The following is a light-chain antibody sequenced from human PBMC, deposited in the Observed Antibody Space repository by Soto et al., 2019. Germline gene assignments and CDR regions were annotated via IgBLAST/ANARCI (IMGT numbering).Light chain of an antibody. CDR3: QQYNSYRT. CDR2: DAS. Sequence: DIQMTQSPSTLSASVVDRVTITFRASQSISSWLAWYQQKPGKAPKLLIYDASILESGVPSRFSGSGSGTEFTLTISSLQPDDFATYYCQQYNSYRTFGQGTKVDIK. J-gene: IGKJ1*01. CDR1: QSISSW. V-gene: IGKV1-5*01.